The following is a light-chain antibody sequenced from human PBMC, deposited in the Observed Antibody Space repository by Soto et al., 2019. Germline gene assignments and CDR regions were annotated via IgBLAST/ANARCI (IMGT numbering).Light chain of an antibody. J-gene: IGKJ1*01. V-gene: IGKV1-5*01. CDR1: QSVDRY. Sequence: DIHMTQSASNLSAYIGYRVSITCGASQSVDRYLAWYQQKPGKAPHLLIYDASSLESGVPSRFSGSGSGTEFTLTISSLQPDDVKTFYCQQYKDYTWTFGQGTKVDIK. CDR2: DAS. CDR3: QQYKDYTWT.